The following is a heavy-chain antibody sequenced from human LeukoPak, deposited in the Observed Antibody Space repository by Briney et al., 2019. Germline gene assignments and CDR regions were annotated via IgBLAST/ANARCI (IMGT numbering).Heavy chain of an antibody. CDR3: ARGGSDSDY. J-gene: IGHJ4*02. CDR1: GFTFSNYR. D-gene: IGHD6-6*01. Sequence: PGGSLRISCEVSGFTFSNYRMTWVRQAPGKGLEWVANIKEDGSEKNYVDSVKGRFTISRDNAKNSLYLQMNSLRAEDTAVYYCARGGSDSDYWGQGTLVTVSS. CDR2: IKEDGSEK. V-gene: IGHV3-7*04.